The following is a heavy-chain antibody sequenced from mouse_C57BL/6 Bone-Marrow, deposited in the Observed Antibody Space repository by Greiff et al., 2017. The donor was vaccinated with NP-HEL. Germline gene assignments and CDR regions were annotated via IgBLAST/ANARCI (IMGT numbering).Heavy chain of an antibody. CDR1: GFNIKNTY. J-gene: IGHJ4*01. CDR3: ARDDYDYYYAMDY. D-gene: IGHD2-4*01. Sequence: EVKLQQSVAELVRPGASVKLSCTASGFNIKNTYMHWVKQRPEQGLEWVGRIDTASGNTKYAATFPGKATITADTYSNTAYLQLSSLTSEDTAIYYCARDDYDYYYAMDYWGQGTSVTVSS. CDR2: IDTASGNT. V-gene: IGHV14-3*01.